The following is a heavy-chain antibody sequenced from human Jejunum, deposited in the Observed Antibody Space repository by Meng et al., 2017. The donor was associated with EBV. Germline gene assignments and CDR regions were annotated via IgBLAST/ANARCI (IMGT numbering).Heavy chain of an antibody. D-gene: IGHD5-12*01. V-gene: IGHV4-61*01. CDR3: AGLRYSGYDRAFDY. CDR2: IYYSGST. CDR1: GGSVNSGKVY. J-gene: IGHJ4*02. Sequence: QLELQESGPGLVKPSGTLSLTCTVSGGSVNSGKVYWSWIRQPPGKGLEWIGYIYYSGSTNYIPSLKSRVTISLDTSKNQFSLKLSSVTAADTAVYYCAGLRYSGYDRAFDYWGQGALVTVSS.